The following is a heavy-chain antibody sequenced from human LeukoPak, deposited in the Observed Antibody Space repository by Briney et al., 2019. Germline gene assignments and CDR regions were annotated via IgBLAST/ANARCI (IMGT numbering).Heavy chain of an antibody. Sequence: SETLSLTCAVYGGSFSGYYWSWIRQPPGKGLEWIGEINHSGSTNYNPSLKSRVTIPVDTSKNQFSLKLSSVTAADTAVYYCARVPITVREGMDVWGQGTTVTVSS. D-gene: IGHD1-1*01. CDR2: INHSGST. V-gene: IGHV4-34*01. CDR3: ARVPITVREGMDV. CDR1: GGSFSGYY. J-gene: IGHJ6*02.